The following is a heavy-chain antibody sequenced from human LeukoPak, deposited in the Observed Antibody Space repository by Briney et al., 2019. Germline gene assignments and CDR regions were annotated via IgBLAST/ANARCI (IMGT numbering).Heavy chain of an antibody. V-gene: IGHV5-51*01. CDR2: IYPSDSTT. Sequence: GESLKISCKGSGYTYTNYWIGWVRQMPGKGLEWRGTIYPSDSTTRYSPSFQGQVTISADKSFSTAYLQWSSLKASDTGMYYCARRYCSSFACFSPLDYWGQGTLVTVSS. J-gene: IGHJ4*02. CDR3: ARRYCSSFACFSPLDY. D-gene: IGHD2-2*01. CDR1: GYTYTNYW.